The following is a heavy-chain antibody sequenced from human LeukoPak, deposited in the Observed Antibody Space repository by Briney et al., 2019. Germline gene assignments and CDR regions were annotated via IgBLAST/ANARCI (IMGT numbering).Heavy chain of an antibody. CDR1: GFSFSRHA. CDR3: TKAVGGGRDAYDV. Sequence: GGSLRLSCVASGFSFSRHAMNWVRQAPGKAPEWVSSIFDSGAPSYYADSVKGRFTISRDNSGNTFYLQMESLRAEDSATYYCTKAVGGGRDAYDVWGLGTRVIVCS. J-gene: IGHJ3*01. V-gene: IGHV3-23*05. CDR2: IFDSGAPS. D-gene: IGHD3-16*01.